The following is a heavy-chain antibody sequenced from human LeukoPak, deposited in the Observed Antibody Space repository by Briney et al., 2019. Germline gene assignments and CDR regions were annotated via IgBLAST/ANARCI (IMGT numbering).Heavy chain of an antibody. J-gene: IGHJ4*02. CDR2: IIPIFGTA. CDR3: ARDRIRGGYKEFDY. Sequence: GASVKVSCKASGGTFSGYAISWVRQAPGQGLEWMGGIIPIFGTANYAQKFQGRVTITTDESTSTAYMELSSLRSEDTAVYYCARDRIRGGYKEFDYWGQGTLVTVSS. CDR1: GGTFSGYA. D-gene: IGHD5-24*01. V-gene: IGHV1-69*05.